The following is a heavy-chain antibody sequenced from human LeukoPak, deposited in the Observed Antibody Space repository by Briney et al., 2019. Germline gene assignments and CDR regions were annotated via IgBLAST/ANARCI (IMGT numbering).Heavy chain of an antibody. J-gene: IGHJ4*02. CDR2: ISSSSSYI. CDR3: ARVKNHRGIAVAGSDY. Sequence: GGSLRLSCAASGFTFSSYTMNWVRQAPGKGLEWVSSISSSSSYIYYADSVKGRFTISGDNAKNSLYLQMNSLRAEDTAVYYCARVKNHRGIAVAGSDYWGQGTLVTVSS. D-gene: IGHD6-13*01. V-gene: IGHV3-21*01. CDR1: GFTFSSYT.